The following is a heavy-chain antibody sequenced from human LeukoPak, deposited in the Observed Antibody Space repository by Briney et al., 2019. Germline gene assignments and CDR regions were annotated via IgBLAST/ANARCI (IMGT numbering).Heavy chain of an antibody. V-gene: IGHV3-30*04. CDR2: ISYDGSNK. Sequence: GGSLRLSCAASGFTFSSYAMHWVRQAPGKGLEWVSVISYDGSNKYYADSVKGRFTISRDNSKNTLYLQMNSLRAEDTATFYCAIDLHCSITSCYRYYGMDVWGQGTTVTVPS. CDR3: AIDLHCSITSCYRYYGMDV. D-gene: IGHD2-2*01. CDR1: GFTFSSYA. J-gene: IGHJ6*02.